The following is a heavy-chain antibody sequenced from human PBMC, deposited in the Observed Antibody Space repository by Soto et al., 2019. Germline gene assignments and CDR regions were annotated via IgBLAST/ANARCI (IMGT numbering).Heavy chain of an antibody. V-gene: IGHV3-23*01. CDR2: ISGSGGST. D-gene: IGHD3-10*01. CDR1: GFTFSSYA. CDR3: AKDMRIAWFGESPFDY. J-gene: IGHJ4*02. Sequence: GGSLRLSCAASGFTFSSYAMSWVRQAPGKGLEWVSAISGSGGSTYYADSVKGRFTISRDNSKNTLYLQMNSLRAEDTAVYYCAKDMRIAWFGESPFDYWGQGTLVTVSS.